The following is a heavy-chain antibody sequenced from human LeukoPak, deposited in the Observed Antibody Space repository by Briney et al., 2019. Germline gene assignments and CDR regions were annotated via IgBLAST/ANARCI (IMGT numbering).Heavy chain of an antibody. J-gene: IGHJ4*02. CDR1: GFTFSNYW. V-gene: IGHV3-23*01. Sequence: GGSLRLSCATSGFTFSNYWMTWVRQAPGKGLEWVSGISGSGGSTYYADSVKGRFTISRDNSKNTLYLQMNSLRAEDTAVYYCAKDQKDIVVVVDALLDFWGQGTLVTVAS. CDR2: ISGSGGST. CDR3: AKDQKDIVVVVDALLDF. D-gene: IGHD2-15*01.